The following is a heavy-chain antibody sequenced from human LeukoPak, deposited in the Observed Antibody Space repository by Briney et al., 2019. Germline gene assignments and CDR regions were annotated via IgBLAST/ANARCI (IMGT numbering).Heavy chain of an antibody. Sequence: SETLSLTCAVYGGSFSGYYWSWIRQPPGKGLEWIGEINHSGSTNYNPSLKSRVTISVDTSKNQFSLKLSSVTAADTAVYYCAGRDGYNTYYYYGMDVWGQGTTVTVSS. CDR3: AGRDGYNTYYYYGMDV. V-gene: IGHV4-34*01. J-gene: IGHJ6*02. D-gene: IGHD5-24*01. CDR2: INHSGST. CDR1: GGSFSGYY.